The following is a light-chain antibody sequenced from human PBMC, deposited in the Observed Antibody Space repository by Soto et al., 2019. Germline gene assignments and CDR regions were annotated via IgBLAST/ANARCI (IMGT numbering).Light chain of an antibody. J-gene: IGLJ1*01. V-gene: IGLV2-14*01. CDR3: GSYTSTDTPFV. CDR1: SSDVGSYNY. Sequence: QSVLTQPASMSGSPGQSITISCTGTSSDVGSYNYVSWYQHHPGKGPKLIIYEVNNRPSGVSDRFSGSKSGNKASLTISNLEAEDESDYYCGSYTSTDTPFVFGTGTKVTVL. CDR2: EVN.